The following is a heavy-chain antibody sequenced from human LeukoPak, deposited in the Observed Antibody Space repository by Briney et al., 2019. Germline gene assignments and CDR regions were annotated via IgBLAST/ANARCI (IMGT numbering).Heavy chain of an antibody. J-gene: IGHJ4*02. V-gene: IGHV1-18*01. Sequence: ASVKVSCKASGYTFTSYVISWVRQAPGQGLEWMGWISAYNDNTKYAQKLQGRVTMTTDTSTSTAYMELRSLRSDDTAVYYCARVHYDILTGYSYFDYWGQGTLVTVSS. CDR3: ARVHYDILTGYSYFDY. CDR1: GYTFTSYV. CDR2: ISAYNDNT. D-gene: IGHD3-9*01.